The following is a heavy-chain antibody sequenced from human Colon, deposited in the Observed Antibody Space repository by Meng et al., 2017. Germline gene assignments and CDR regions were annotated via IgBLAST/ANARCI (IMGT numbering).Heavy chain of an antibody. Sequence: QVQLVQSGAEVKKPGASVKVSCKASGYTFTGYYMHWVRQAPGQGLEWMGMIKPNRGSTDYAQKFQGRVSMTRDTSTTTFYMELSNLTSDDTAVYYCARPHMTEAGYYFDYWGQGTLVTVSS. CDR3: ARPHMTEAGYYFDY. CDR2: IKPNRGST. J-gene: IGHJ4*02. V-gene: IGHV1-46*01. CDR1: GYTFTGYY. D-gene: IGHD6-19*01.